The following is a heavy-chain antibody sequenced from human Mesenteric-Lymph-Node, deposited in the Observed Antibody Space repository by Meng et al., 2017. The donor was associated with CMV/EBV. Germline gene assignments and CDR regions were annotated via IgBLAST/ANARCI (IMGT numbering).Heavy chain of an antibody. CDR2: INPNTGGT. CDR3: ASGGHGSSWYSLDY. D-gene: IGHD6-13*01. J-gene: IGHJ4*02. CDR1: GGTFSSYA. Sequence: ASVKVSCKASGGTFSSYAISWVRQAPGQGFEWMGWINPNTGGTEYAQKFQGRVTMTRETSISTAYMELSSLRSDDTAVYYCASGGHGSSWYSLDYWGQGTLVTVSS. V-gene: IGHV1-2*02.